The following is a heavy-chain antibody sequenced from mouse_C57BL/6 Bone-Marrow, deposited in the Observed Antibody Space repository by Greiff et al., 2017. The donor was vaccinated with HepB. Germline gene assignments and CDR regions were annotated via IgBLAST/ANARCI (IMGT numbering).Heavy chain of an antibody. D-gene: IGHD2-4*01. CDR2: IFPGSGST. V-gene: IGHV1-75*01. J-gene: IGHJ2*01. CDR1: GYTFTDYY. Sequence: QVQLKQSGPELVKPGASVKISCKASGYTFTDYYINWVKQRPGQGLEWIGWIFPGSGSTYYNEKFKGKATLTVDKSSSTAYMLLSSLTSEDSAVYFCARSGRLNYDYVGWGQGTTLTVSS. CDR3: ARSGRLNYDYVG.